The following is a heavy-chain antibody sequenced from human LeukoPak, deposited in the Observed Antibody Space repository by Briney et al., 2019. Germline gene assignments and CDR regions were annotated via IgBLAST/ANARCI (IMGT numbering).Heavy chain of an antibody. CDR2: IYSGGST. CDR3: ARDSSLQLWFRS. J-gene: IGHJ4*02. CDR1: GFTVSSNY. D-gene: IGHD5-18*01. Sequence: PGGSLRLSRAASGFTVSSNYMSWVRQAPGKGLEWVSVIYSGGSTFYADSVKGRFTISRDNSKNTLYLQMNSLRAEDTAVYYCARDSSLQLWFRSWGQGPLVTVSS. V-gene: IGHV3-66*01.